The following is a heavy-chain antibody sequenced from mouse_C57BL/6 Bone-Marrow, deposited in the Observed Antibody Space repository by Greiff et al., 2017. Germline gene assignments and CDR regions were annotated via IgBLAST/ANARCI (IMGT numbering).Heavy chain of an antibody. J-gene: IGHJ3*01. CDR3: AMACYYGSSFFAY. CDR2: IHPSDSDT. Sequence: QVQLQQPGAELVKPGASVKVSCKASGYTFTSYWMHWVKQRPGQGLEWIGRIHPSDSDTNYNQKFKGKATLTVDKSSSTAYMQLSSLTSEDAAVYYCAMACYYGSSFFAYWGQGTLVTVSS. CDR1: GYTFTSYW. V-gene: IGHV1-74*01. D-gene: IGHD1-1*01.